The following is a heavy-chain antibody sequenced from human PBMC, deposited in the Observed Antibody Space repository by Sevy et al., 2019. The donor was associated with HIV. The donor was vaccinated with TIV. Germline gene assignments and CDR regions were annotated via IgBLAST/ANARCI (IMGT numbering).Heavy chain of an antibody. V-gene: IGHV3-11*01. Sequence: GGSLRLSCAASGFTFSGYYMSWIRQAPGKGLEWVSYISRSGSTIYYADSVKGRFTISRDKGKTSLYLQMNSLRAEDAAVYYWARVRGAAAGPFENWGQGTLVTVSS. CDR1: GFTFSGYY. D-gene: IGHD6-13*01. CDR2: ISRSGSTI. CDR3: ARVRGAAAGPFEN. J-gene: IGHJ4*02.